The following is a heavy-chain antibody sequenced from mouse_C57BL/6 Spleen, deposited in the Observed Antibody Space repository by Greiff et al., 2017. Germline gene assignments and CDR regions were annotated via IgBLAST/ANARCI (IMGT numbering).Heavy chain of an antibody. V-gene: IGHV5-12*01. CDR2: ISNGGGST. Sequence: DVMLVESGGGLVQPGGSLKLSCAASGFTFSDYYMYWVRQTPEKRLEWVAYISNGGGSTYYPDTVKGRFTISRDNAKNTLYLQMSRLKSEDTAMYYCARGGYYGSRGYFDVWGTGTTVTVSS. CDR1: GFTFSDYY. CDR3: ARGGYYGSRGYFDV. D-gene: IGHD1-1*01. J-gene: IGHJ1*03.